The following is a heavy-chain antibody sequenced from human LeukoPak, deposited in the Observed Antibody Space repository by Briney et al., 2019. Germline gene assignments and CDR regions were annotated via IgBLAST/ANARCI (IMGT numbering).Heavy chain of an antibody. CDR1: GGSFSGYY. J-gene: IGHJ6*03. Sequence: SETLSLTCAVYGGSFSGYYWSWIRQPPGKGLEWIGEINQSGSTNHNPSLKSRVTISVDTSKNQFSLNVSSVTAADTAVYYCARATSSYFYYMDVWGKGTTVTISS. D-gene: IGHD5-12*01. CDR3: ARATSSYFYYMDV. V-gene: IGHV4-34*01. CDR2: INQSGST.